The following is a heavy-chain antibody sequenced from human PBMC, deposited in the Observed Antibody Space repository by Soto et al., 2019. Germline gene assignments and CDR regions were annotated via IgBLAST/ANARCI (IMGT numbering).Heavy chain of an antibody. CDR2: INAGNGNT. J-gene: IGHJ6*02. CDR3: ARDLKGCINGICYMGNYYYYGMDV. D-gene: IGHD2-8*01. V-gene: IGHV1-3*01. Sequence: ASVKVSCKGSGYTFTSYAMHWVRQAPGQRLEWMGWINAGNGNTKYSQKFQGRVTITRDTSASTAYMELSSLRSEDTAVYYCARDLKGCINGICYMGNYYYYGMDVWGQGTTVTVSS. CDR1: GYTFTSYA.